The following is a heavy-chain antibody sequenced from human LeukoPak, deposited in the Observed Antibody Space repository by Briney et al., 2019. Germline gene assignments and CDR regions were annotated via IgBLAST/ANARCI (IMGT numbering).Heavy chain of an antibody. V-gene: IGHV1-69*13. CDR2: IITIFGAA. CDR1: GGTFSSYA. CDR3: ARDPDS. J-gene: IGHJ4*02. Sequence: SVKVPCKAPGGTFSSYAISWVRQAPGQGLEWIGRIITIFGAANYAQKFQGRVTISADESTGTVYMELRSLRSEDTAVYYCARDPDSWGQGTLVTVSP.